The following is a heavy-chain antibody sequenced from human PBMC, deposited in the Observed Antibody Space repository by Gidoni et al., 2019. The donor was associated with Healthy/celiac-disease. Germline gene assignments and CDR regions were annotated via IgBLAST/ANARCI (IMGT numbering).Heavy chain of an antibody. Sequence: QVQLQQSGPGLVKPSQTLSLTCAIPGDSVSSNSAAWNWIRQSPSRGLEWLGRTYYRSKWYTDYAVSVKSRITINPDTSKNQFSLQLNSVTPEDTAVYYCARGAAQGTYYYYYYMDVWGKGTTVTVSS. J-gene: IGHJ6*03. V-gene: IGHV6-1*01. CDR3: ARGAAQGTYYYYYYMDV. CDR2: TYYRSKWYT. D-gene: IGHD6-25*01. CDR1: GDSVSSNSAA.